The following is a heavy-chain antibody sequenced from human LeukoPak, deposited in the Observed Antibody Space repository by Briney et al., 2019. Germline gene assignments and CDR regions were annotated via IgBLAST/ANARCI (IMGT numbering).Heavy chain of an antibody. CDR1: GYTFTTYF. Sequence: SVKVSCNASGYTFTTYFIHWVRQAPGQGLEWMGGIIPTFGTANYAQKFQGRVTITADESTSTAYMELSSLRSEDTAVYYCARDVKQWLVPPGAFDIWGQGTMVTVSS. V-gene: IGHV1-69*13. CDR3: ARDVKQWLVPPGAFDI. J-gene: IGHJ3*02. D-gene: IGHD6-19*01. CDR2: IIPTFGTA.